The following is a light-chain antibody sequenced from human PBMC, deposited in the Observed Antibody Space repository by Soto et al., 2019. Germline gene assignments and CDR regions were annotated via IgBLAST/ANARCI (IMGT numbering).Light chain of an antibody. V-gene: IGKV3D-15*01. Sequence: EIVMTQSPATLYVSPGERATLSCRARQSVSSNLAWYQQKPGQAPRLLIYGPSTRATSIPARFSGSGSGTEFTLTISSLQTEDFAVYYCQQYNNWPLYTLGQGTKLEIK. J-gene: IGKJ2*01. CDR2: GPS. CDR3: QQYNNWPLYT. CDR1: QSVSSN.